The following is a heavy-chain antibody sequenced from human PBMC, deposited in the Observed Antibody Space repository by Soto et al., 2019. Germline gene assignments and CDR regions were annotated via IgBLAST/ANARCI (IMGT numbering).Heavy chain of an antibody. CDR3: ARGATVTQYDY. CDR2: ISYSGTT. V-gene: IGHV4-61*01. J-gene: IGHJ4*02. D-gene: IGHD4-17*01. Sequence: LSLTCTVSGVSVNSGSFYWAWIRQPPGKGLEWIGFISYSGTTNYNPSLKSRVTISVDTSRSQISLKVSSLTAADSAVYYCARGATVTQYDYWGQGTLVTVSS. CDR1: GVSVNSGSFY.